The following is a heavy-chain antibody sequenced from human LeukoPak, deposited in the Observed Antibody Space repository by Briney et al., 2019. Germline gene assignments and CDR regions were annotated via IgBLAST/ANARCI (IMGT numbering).Heavy chain of an antibody. CDR3: AKDLYYYDSSGSHYFDY. V-gene: IGHV3-30*02. D-gene: IGHD3-22*01. Sequence: GGSLRLSCAASGFTFSSYGMHWVRQAPGKGLEWVAFIRYDGSNKYHADSVKGRFTISRDNFKNTLYLQMNSLRAEDTAVYYCAKDLYYYDSSGSHYFDYWGQGTLVTVSS. J-gene: IGHJ4*02. CDR1: GFTFSSYG. CDR2: IRYDGSNK.